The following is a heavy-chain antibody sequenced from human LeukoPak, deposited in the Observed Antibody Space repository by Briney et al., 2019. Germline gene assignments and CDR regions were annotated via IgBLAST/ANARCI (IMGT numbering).Heavy chain of an antibody. V-gene: IGHV4-59*02. CDR1: GGSVSGYY. CDR3: ARGYTSGWSNWFDP. CDR2: IYYSGSI. D-gene: IGHD6-13*01. Sequence: SSETLSLTCSVYGGSVSGYYWSWIRQPPGKGREWIGYIYYSGSINYNPSLKNRVTISVDTSKNQFSLKLSSVTAADTAVYYCARGYTSGWSNWFDPWGQGTLVTVSS. J-gene: IGHJ5*02.